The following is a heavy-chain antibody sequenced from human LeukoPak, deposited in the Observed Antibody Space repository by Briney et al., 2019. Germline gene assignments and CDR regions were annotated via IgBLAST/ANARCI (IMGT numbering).Heavy chain of an antibody. Sequence: ASVKVSCKASGYTFTDYYMHWVRQAPGQGLEWMGWINPNSGGTNYAQKFQGRVTMTRDTSISTAYMELSRLRSDDTAVYYCARVKRAGTRGAFDIWGQGTMVTVSS. J-gene: IGHJ3*02. CDR1: GYTFTDYY. CDR3: ARVKRAGTRGAFDI. CDR2: INPNSGGT. V-gene: IGHV1-2*02. D-gene: IGHD1-7*01.